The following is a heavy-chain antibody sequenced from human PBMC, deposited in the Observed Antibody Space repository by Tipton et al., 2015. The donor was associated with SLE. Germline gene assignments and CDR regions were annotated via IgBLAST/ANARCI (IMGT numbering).Heavy chain of an antibody. CDR3: AGPSGVGAHAKYLQH. CDR1: SIRSDD. V-gene: IGHV4-4*07. CDR2: IYLKGGT. J-gene: IGHJ1*01. Sequence: SIRSDDWSWMRQPAGRGMECIVRIYLKGGTDYNPSLKSRVTISQDTPKNQFSLSLKSVTAADTAVYYCAGPSGVGAHAKYLQHWGQGTQVTVSS. D-gene: IGHD2-15*01.